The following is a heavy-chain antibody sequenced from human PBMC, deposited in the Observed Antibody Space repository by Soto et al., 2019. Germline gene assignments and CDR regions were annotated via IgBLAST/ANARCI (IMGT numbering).Heavy chain of an antibody. CDR3: ARGGYCGGDCYSSY. CDR2: IIPIFGTA. CDR1: GGTFSSYA. J-gene: IGHJ4*02. V-gene: IGHV1-69*13. Sequence: ASVKVSCKASGGTFSSYAISWVRQAPGQGLEWMGGIIPIFGTANYAQKFQGRVTITADESTSTAYMELSSLRSEDTAVYYCARGGYCGGDCYSSYWGQGTLVTVSS. D-gene: IGHD2-21*02.